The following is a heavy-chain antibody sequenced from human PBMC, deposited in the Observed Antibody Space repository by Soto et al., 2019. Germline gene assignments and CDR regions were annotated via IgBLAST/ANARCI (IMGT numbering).Heavy chain of an antibody. J-gene: IGHJ6*02. CDR2: INHSGST. Sequence: SETLSLTCAVYGGSFSGYYWSWIRQPPGKGLEWIGEINHSGSTNYNPSLKSRVTISVDTSKNQFSLKLSSVTAADTAVYYCARTPEYYDILSGPYCDGMAVWGQGTMVTVSS. D-gene: IGHD3-9*01. CDR3: ARTPEYYDILSGPYCDGMAV. V-gene: IGHV4-34*01. CDR1: GGSFSGYY.